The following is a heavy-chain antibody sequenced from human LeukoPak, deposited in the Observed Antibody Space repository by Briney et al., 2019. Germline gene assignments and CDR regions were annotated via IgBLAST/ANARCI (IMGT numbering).Heavy chain of an antibody. Sequence: GGSLRLSCAASGFIVSSNYMSWVRQAPGKGLEWVSVLYTAGSAYYADSVKGRFTISRDNSKNTLYLQMNSLRAEDTAVYYCAKVQNRFFDYWGQGTLVTVSS. CDR1: GFIVSSNY. D-gene: IGHD1-1*01. CDR3: AKVQNRFFDY. J-gene: IGHJ4*02. CDR2: LYTAGSA. V-gene: IGHV3-66*01.